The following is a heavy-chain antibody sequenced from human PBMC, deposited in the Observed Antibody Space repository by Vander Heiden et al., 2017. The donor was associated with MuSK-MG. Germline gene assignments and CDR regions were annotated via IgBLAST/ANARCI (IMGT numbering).Heavy chain of an antibody. Sequence: QVQLVESGGGVVQPGTSLRLSCAASGFTFSAYGMHWVRQAPGKGLEWVAVISYDGSNNYYAESGRGRFTISRDNSKNTLYLQLNSLNYDDTALYFCARGRTRIAIGLPHRYWGHGTLVTVAS. CDR3: ARGRTRIAIGLPHRY. V-gene: IGHV3-30*03. CDR1: GFTFSAYG. CDR2: ISYDGSNN. J-gene: IGHJ4*01. D-gene: IGHD6-13*01.